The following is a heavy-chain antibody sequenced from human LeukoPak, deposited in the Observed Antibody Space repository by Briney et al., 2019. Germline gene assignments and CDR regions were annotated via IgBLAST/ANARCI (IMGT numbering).Heavy chain of an antibody. J-gene: IGHJ6*02. Sequence: PGGSLRLSCAASGFTFSSYGMHWVRQAPGKGLEWVAVISYDGSNKYYADSVKGRFTISRDNSKNTLYLQMNSLRAEDTAVYYCAKDGDPWIQLWSQYYYGMDVWGQGTTVTVSS. V-gene: IGHV3-30*18. CDR1: GFTFSSYG. D-gene: IGHD5-18*01. CDR3: AKDGDPWIQLWSQYYYGMDV. CDR2: ISYDGSNK.